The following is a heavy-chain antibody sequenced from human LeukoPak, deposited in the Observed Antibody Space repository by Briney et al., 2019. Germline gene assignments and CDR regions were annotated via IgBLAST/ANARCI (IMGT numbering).Heavy chain of an antibody. CDR3: ASSNLGSLGQFDS. CDR2: IHSNGIA. Sequence: SETLSLTCTVSGGSISNYYWSWIRQPPGKGLEWIGFIHSNGIANYNRSLNSRASISRDTSRSQVSLKLSCVTAADTAVYYCASSNLGSLGQFDSWGQGTLVTVSS. J-gene: IGHJ5*01. CDR1: GGSISNYY. V-gene: IGHV4-59*01. D-gene: IGHD3-10*01.